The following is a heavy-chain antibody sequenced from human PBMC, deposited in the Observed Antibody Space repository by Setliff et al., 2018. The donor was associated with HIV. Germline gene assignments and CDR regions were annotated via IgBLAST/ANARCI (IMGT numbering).Heavy chain of an antibody. CDR1: GFTFSSSA. V-gene: IGHV3-23*01. CDR3: ARHNCYDS. J-gene: IGHJ4*02. D-gene: IGHD2-2*01. CDR2: ISGSGGST. Sequence: PGGSLRLSCAASGFTFSSSAMSWVRQAPGKGLEWVSAISGSGGSTYYADSVKGRFTISRDKSTSTAYLQWSSLKTSDTAMYYCARHNCYDSWGQGTLVTVSS.